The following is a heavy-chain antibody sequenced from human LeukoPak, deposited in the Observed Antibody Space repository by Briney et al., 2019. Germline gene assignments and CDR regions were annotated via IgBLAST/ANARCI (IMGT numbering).Heavy chain of an antibody. CDR2: IYTSGST. CDR3: ARSAGNYDFWSGYYTGDAFDI. D-gene: IGHD3-3*01. J-gene: IGHJ3*02. CDR1: GGSISSGSYY. V-gene: IGHV4-61*02. Sequence: PSQTLSLTCTVSGGSISSGSYYWSWIRQPPGKGLEWIGRIYTSGSTNSNPTLKSRVTISVDTSKNQFSLKLSSVTAADTGVYYCARSAGNYDFWSGYYTGDAFDIWGQGTMVTVSS.